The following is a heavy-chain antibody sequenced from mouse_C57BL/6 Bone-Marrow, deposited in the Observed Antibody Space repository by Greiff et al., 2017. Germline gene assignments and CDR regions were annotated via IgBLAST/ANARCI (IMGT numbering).Heavy chain of an antibody. CDR2: INPNNGGT. J-gene: IGHJ1*03. CDR1: GYTFTDYN. D-gene: IGHD4-1*01. CDR3: ARFSSNWVSYWYFDV. Sequence: VQLQQSGPELVKPGASVKIPCKASGYTFTDYNMDWVKQSHGKSLEWIGDINPNNGGTIYNQKFKGKATLTVDKSSSTAYMERRSLTSEDTAVYYCARFSSNWVSYWYFDVWGTGTTVTVSS. V-gene: IGHV1-18*01.